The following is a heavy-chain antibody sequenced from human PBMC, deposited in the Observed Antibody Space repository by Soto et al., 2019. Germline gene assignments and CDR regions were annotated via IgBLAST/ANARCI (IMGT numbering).Heavy chain of an antibody. CDR2: ISAYNGNT. CDR3: ARQNYYSGMDV. Sequence: QVQLVQSGAEVKKPGASVKVSCKASGYTFTSYFITWVRQAPGQGLEWMGWISAYNGNTNYAQMLQGRVTMTTDTPTATAYKEMRSLGSDGTAVYYCARQNYYSGMDVWGQGTTVTVSS. V-gene: IGHV1-18*01. CDR1: GYTFTSYF. J-gene: IGHJ6*02.